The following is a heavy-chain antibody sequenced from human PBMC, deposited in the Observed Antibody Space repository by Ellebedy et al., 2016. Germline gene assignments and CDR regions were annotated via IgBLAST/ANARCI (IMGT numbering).Heavy chain of an antibody. CDR3: ARRQFYMSDY. CDR1: GGSLSTYP. J-gene: IGHJ4*02. Sequence: ASVKVSCKASGGSLSTYPIAWVRQAPGQGLEWMGIINPSGGSTSYAQKLQGRVTMTRDTSTSTVYMELSSLTSEDTAVYYCARRQFYMSDYWGQGTLVTVSS. V-gene: IGHV1-46*04. D-gene: IGHD5-24*01. CDR2: INPSGGST.